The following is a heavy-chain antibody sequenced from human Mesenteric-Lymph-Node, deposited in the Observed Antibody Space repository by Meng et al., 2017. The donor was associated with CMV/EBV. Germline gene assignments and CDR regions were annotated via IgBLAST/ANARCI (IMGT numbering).Heavy chain of an antibody. J-gene: IGHJ4*02. D-gene: IGHD3-22*01. CDR3: ARSYYDSSEHYFDY. CDR1: GGSVSSGSYY. Sequence: GSLRLSCTVSGGSVSSGSYYWSWIRQPPGKGLEWIGYIYYSGSTNYNPSLKSRVTISVDTSKNQFSLKLSSLTAADTAVYYCARSYYDSSEHYFDYWGQGTLVTVSS. V-gene: IGHV4-61*01. CDR2: IYYSGST.